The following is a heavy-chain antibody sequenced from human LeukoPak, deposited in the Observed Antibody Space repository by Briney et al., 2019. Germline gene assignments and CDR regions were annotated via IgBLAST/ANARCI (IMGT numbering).Heavy chain of an antibody. CDR3: AKDLMRDRWFGES. CDR1: GFTFSSHG. V-gene: IGHV3-30*02. Sequence: GGSLRLSCAASGFTFSSHGMSWVRQAPGKGLEWVAFIRYDGNDKFYADSVKGRFTISRDTSRNTLYLQMNSLRAEDTAVYYCAKDLMRDRWFGESWGQGTLVTVSS. J-gene: IGHJ5*02. CDR2: IRYDGNDK. D-gene: IGHD3-10*01.